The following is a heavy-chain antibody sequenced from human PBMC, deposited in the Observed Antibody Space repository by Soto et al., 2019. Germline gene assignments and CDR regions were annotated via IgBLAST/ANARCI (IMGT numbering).Heavy chain of an antibody. V-gene: IGHV3-74*01. Sequence: PGASLRLSCEVSGFTFSAYSMHWVRQVPGKGLIWVSRISDDGPTTTYADSVKGRFTISRDNAKNTLYLQMNSLRADDTGLYYCTRGPRVSSTGTGAHWGQGTLVTVSS. CDR3: TRGPRVSSTGTGAH. CDR1: GFTFSAYS. CDR2: ISDDGPTT. D-gene: IGHD1-1*01. J-gene: IGHJ4*02.